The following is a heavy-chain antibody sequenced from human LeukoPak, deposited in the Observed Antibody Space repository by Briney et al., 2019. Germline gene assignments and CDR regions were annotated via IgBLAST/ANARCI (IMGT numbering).Heavy chain of an antibody. V-gene: IGHV4-59*12. CDR1: GGSISSYY. CDR2: IYYSGST. J-gene: IGHJ6*03. D-gene: IGHD3-9*01. Sequence: SETLSLTCTVSGGSISSYYWSWIRQPPGKGLEWIGYIYYSGSTNYNPSLKSRVTISVDASKNQFSLKLGSVTAADTAVYYCAREESDWSSLGYFYHYMDVWGKGTTVTISS. CDR3: AREESDWSSLGYFYHYMDV.